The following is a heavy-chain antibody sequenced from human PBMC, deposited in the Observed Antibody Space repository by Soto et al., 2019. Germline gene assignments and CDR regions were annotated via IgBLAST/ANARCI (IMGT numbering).Heavy chain of an antibody. Sequence: QGQLVQSGAEVKKPGASVKLSCKASGFTFSNYGLNWVRQAPGQGLEWMGWVSANNGHTNYAQNLQGRVSMTTATSTSTAYMELRGLTFDDTAVYYCARDIESVTAKHFFYYYAMDVWGQGTTVTVSS. CDR1: GFTFSNYG. CDR3: ARDIESVTAKHFFYYYAMDV. CDR2: VSANNGHT. V-gene: IGHV1-18*01. J-gene: IGHJ6*02. D-gene: IGHD2-8*01.